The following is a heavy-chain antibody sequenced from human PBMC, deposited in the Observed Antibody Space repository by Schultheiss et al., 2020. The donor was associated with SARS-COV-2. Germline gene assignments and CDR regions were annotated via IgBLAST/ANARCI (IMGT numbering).Heavy chain of an antibody. J-gene: IGHJ4*02. Sequence: GGSLRLSCAASGFTFSSYAMHWVRQAPGKGLEWVAVIYSGGSTYYADSVKGRFTISRHNSKNTLYLQMNSLRAEDTAVYYCARDISFYYDSSGYYYAGSFDYWGQGTLVTVSS. D-gene: IGHD3-22*01. CDR3: ARDISFYYDSSGYYYAGSFDY. CDR2: IYSGGST. CDR1: GFTFSSYA. V-gene: IGHV3-NL1*01.